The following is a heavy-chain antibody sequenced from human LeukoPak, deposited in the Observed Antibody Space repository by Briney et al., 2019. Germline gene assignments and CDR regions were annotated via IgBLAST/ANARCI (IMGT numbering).Heavy chain of an antibody. D-gene: IGHD2-2*01. CDR1: GFTFNSYA. J-gene: IGHJ5*02. CDR3: AKDVVVVPAAKGVSNWFDP. V-gene: IGHV3-23*01. Sequence: PGGSLRLSCTASGFTFNSYAMSWVRQAPGKGLEWVSAISGTGGSTYYADSVKGRFTISRDNSKYTLYLQMNSLRTEDTAVYYCAKDVVVVPAAKGVSNWFDPWGQGTLVTVSS. CDR2: ISGTGGST.